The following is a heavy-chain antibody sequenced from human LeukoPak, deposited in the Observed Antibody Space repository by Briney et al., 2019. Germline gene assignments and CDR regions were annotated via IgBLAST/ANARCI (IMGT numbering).Heavy chain of an antibody. J-gene: IGHJ4*02. CDR1: GGSISSSNW. V-gene: IGHV3-53*01. CDR2: IYSGGST. Sequence: GTLSLTCAVSGGSISSSNWWSWVRPPPGKGLEWVSVIYSGGSTYYADSVKGRFTISRDNSKNTLYLQMNSLRAEDTAVYYCARATIGHYLYFDYWGQGTLVTVSS. D-gene: IGHD3-3*01. CDR3: ARATIGHYLYFDY.